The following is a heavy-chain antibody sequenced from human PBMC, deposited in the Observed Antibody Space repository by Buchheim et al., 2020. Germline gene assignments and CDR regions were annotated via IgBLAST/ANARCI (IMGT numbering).Heavy chain of an antibody. Sequence: QVQLVESGGGVVQPGRSLRLSCAASGFTFSSYGMHWVRQAPGKGLEWVAVIWYDGSNKYYADSVKGRFTISRDNSKNTLYLQMNSLRAEDTAVYYCARNGRAPYCSSTSCYSYYYYGMDVWGQGTT. D-gene: IGHD2-2*01. CDR3: ARNGRAPYCSSTSCYSYYYYGMDV. CDR1: GFTFSSYG. V-gene: IGHV3-33*01. J-gene: IGHJ6*02. CDR2: IWYDGSNK.